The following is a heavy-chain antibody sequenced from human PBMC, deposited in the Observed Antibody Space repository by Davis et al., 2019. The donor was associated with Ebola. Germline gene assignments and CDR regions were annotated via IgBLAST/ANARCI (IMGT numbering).Heavy chain of an antibody. Sequence: GESLKISCAASGFTFSNYAMSWVRQAPGKGLEWVSGISGGGISPYYTDSVKGRFTISRDNSKNTMYLQMNSLRVEDTAVYYCTRGGWDTTGYRFDPWGQGTLVTVSS. CDR3: TRGGWDTTGYRFDP. CDR1: GFTFSNYA. V-gene: IGHV3-23*01. J-gene: IGHJ5*02. CDR2: ISGGGISP. D-gene: IGHD1-26*01.